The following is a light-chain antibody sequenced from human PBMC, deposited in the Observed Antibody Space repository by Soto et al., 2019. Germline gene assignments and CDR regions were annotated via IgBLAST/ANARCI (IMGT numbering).Light chain of an antibody. J-gene: IGKJ4*01. CDR3: QQSYIAPLT. CDR2: TAF. CDR1: QSINTY. Sequence: DIQMTQSPSSLSASVGDRVIITCRASQSINTYLNWYQQKPGKAPKLLIYTAFRLQSGVPSRFSRYLSGTEFTLTTSSLQPEDFAPYYCQQSYIAPLTCGGGTQVEIK. V-gene: IGKV1-39*01.